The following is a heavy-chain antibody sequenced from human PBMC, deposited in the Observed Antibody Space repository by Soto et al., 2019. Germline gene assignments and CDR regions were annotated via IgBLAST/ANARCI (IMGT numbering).Heavy chain of an antibody. Sequence: QVQLVESGGGVVQPGRSLRLSCAASGFTFSSYAMHWVRQAPGTGLEWVAVISYDGSNKYYADSVKGRFTISRDNSKNTLYLQMNSLRAEDTAVYYCARGLTYYYDSSGYPLDYWGQGTLVTVSS. CDR3: ARGLTYYYDSSGYPLDY. J-gene: IGHJ4*02. D-gene: IGHD3-22*01. CDR1: GFTFSSYA. CDR2: ISYDGSNK. V-gene: IGHV3-30-3*01.